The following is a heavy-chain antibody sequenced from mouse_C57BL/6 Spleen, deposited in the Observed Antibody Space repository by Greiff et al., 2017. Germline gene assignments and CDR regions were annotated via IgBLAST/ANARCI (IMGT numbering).Heavy chain of an antibody. CDR1: GYTFTSYW. D-gene: IGHD3-2*02. V-gene: IGHV1-52*01. J-gene: IGHJ2*01. Sequence: QVQLQQSGAELVRPGSSVKLSCKASGYTFTSYWMHWVKQRPIQGLEWIGNIDPSDSETHYNQKFKDKATLTVDKSSSTAYMQLSSLTSEDSAVYYCARGGTAQAGYYFDYWGQGTTLTVSS. CDR3: ARGGTAQAGYYFDY. CDR2: IDPSDSET.